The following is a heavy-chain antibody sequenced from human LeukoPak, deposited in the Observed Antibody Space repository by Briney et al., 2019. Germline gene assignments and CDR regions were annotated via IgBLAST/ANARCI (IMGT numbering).Heavy chain of an antibody. D-gene: IGHD4-17*01. V-gene: IGHV3-7*01. CDR2: IKQDGSEK. CDR1: GFTFSRFW. J-gene: IGHJ4*02. Sequence: GGSLRLSCAASGFTFSRFWMAWVRQATGKGLEWVANIKQDGSEKYYVDSVKGRFTISRDNAKNSLYLQMNSLRVEDTAVYYCAFNDYGERGATFDYWGQGTLVTVSS. CDR3: AFNDYGERGATFDY.